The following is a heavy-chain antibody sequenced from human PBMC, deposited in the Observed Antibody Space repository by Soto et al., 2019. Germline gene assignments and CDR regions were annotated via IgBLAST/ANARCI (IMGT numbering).Heavy chain of an antibody. D-gene: IGHD3-22*01. V-gene: IGHV1-18*01. CDR2: ISAYNGNT. CDR1: GYTFTSYG. CDR3: ARDSRITMIVVVNYYYYGMDV. J-gene: IGHJ6*02. Sequence: GASVKVCCNASGYTFTSYGTSWVRQAPGQGLEWMGWISAYNGNTNYAQKLQGRVTMTTDTSTSTAYMELRSLRSDATAVYYCARDSRITMIVVVNYYYYGMDVWGHLSTGTGSS.